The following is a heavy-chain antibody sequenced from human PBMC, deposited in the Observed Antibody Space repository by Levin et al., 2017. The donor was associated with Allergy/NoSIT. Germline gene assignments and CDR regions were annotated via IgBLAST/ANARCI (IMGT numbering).Heavy chain of an antibody. CDR3: ARLASWRGRDKVTYCSGGSCYAREKGKFVPNYYYYMDV. V-gene: IGHV4-34*01. J-gene: IGHJ6*03. CDR2: INHSEST. Sequence: SSETLSLTCAVYGGSFSGYYWSWIRQPPGKGLEWIGEINHSESTNYNPSLKSRVTISVDTSKNQFSLKLSSVTAADTAVYYCARLASWRGRDKVTYCSGGSCYAREKGKFVPNYYYYMDVWGKGTTVTVSS. CDR1: GGSFSGYY. D-gene: IGHD2-15*01.